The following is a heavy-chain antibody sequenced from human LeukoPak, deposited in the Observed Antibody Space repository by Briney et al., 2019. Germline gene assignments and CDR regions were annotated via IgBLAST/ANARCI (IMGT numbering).Heavy chain of an antibody. CDR1: GGSISSGSYY. J-gene: IGHJ6*02. CDR2: IYTSGST. CDR3: ARDRDYLSYGMDV. Sequence: SETLSLTCTVSGGSISSGSYYWSWIRQPAEKGLEWIGRIYTSGSTNYNPSLKSRVTISVDTSKNQFSLKLSSVTAADTAVYYCARDRDYLSYGMDVWGQGTTVTVSS. V-gene: IGHV4-61*02.